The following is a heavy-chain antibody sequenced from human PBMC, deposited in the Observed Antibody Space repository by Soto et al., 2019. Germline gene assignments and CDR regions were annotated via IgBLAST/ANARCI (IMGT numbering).Heavy chain of an antibody. J-gene: IGHJ6*02. CDR3: ARDCHDFWSSSSYYYGMDV. D-gene: IGHD3-3*01. CDR1: GFTFSSYG. CDR2: IWYDGSNK. Sequence: QVQLVESGGGVVQPGRSLRLSCAASGFTFSSYGMHWVRQAPGKGLEWVAVIWYDGSNKYYADSVKGRFTIYRDNSKNTLYLQMSSLRAEDTAVYYCARDCHDFWSSSSYYYGMDVGGQGTTVTGSS. V-gene: IGHV3-33*01.